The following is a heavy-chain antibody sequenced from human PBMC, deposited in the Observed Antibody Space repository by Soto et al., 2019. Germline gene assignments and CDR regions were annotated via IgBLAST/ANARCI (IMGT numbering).Heavy chain of an antibody. Sequence: TLSLTCVVSGGSISSGGFSWIWIRQPPGKGLEWIGHISDSGSTYYNPSIRSRVTISVDRSKNQFSLKMSSVTAADTAVYFCARVGDICYYTSGYYRAGFDSWGQGIMVTVSS. J-gene: IGHJ4*02. CDR2: ISDSGST. D-gene: IGHD3-22*01. CDR3: ARVGDICYYTSGYYRAGFDS. CDR1: GGSISSGGFS. V-gene: IGHV4-30-2*01.